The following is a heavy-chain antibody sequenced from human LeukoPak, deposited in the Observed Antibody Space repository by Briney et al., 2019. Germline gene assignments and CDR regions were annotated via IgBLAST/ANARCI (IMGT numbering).Heavy chain of an antibody. Sequence: AGGSLRLSCAASGFTFSSYWMNWVRQAPGKGLEWVAVISYDGSNKYYADSVKGRFTISRDNSKNTLYLQMNSLRAEDTAVYYCARETYYYDSSGYFDYWGQGTLVTVSS. CDR3: ARETYYYDSSGYFDY. V-gene: IGHV3-30-3*01. D-gene: IGHD3-22*01. CDR2: ISYDGSNK. CDR1: GFTFSSYW. J-gene: IGHJ4*02.